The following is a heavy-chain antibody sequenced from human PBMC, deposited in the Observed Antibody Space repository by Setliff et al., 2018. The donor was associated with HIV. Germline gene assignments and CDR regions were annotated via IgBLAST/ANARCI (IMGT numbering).Heavy chain of an antibody. V-gene: IGHV4-39*07. D-gene: IGHD3-22*01. CDR3: ARGPNPYYYDSSGYHFDY. CDR2: IHYSGST. J-gene: IGHJ4*02. Sequence: SETLSLTCSVSGGCIDRSNYYWGWIRQSPGKGLEWIGNIHYSGSTYYNPSLKSRVTISVDTSKNQFSLRLSSVTAADTAVYYCARGPNPYYYDSSGYHFDYWGQGILVTVSS. CDR1: GGCIDRSNYY.